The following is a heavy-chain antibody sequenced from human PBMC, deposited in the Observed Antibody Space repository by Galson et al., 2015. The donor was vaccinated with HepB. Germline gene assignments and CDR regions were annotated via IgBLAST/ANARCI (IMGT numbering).Heavy chain of an antibody. CDR1: GYTFFTNY. Sequence: SVKVSCKASGYTFFTNYIHWVRQTPGQGLEWMGIINPSGGPTSYAQKFQGRVTMTRDTSTSTVFMELSSLRSEDTAVYYCARGIVGATYYYYGMDVWGQGTTVTVSS. V-gene: IGHV1-46*01. CDR2: INPSGGPT. CDR3: ARGIVGATYYYYGMDV. J-gene: IGHJ6*02. D-gene: IGHD1-26*01.